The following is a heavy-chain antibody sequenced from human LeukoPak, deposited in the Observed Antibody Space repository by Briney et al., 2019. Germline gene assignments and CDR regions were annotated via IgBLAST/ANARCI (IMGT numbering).Heavy chain of an antibody. Sequence: PSETLSLTCTVSGGSISTYYWSWIPQPPGMGPDWLGYVYYSGSTSYNPSLKSRVTISLDTSNNQFSLNLSSVTAADTAVYYCARSTGTVTMPYYYGMDVWGQGTTVSVSS. CDR3: ARSTGTVTMPYYYGMDV. D-gene: IGHD4-17*01. CDR2: VYYSGST. J-gene: IGHJ6*02. CDR1: GGSISTYY. V-gene: IGHV4-59*01.